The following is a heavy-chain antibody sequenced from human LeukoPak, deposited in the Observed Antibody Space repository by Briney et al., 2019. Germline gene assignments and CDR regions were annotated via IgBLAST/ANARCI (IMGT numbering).Heavy chain of an antibody. Sequence: PGGSLRLSCAASGFTLSSYWMHWFRQAPGKGLVWVSRINSDGSSTSYADSVKGRFTISRDNAKNTLYLQMNSLRAEDTAVYYCARDRSSDACDYWGQGTLVTVSS. CDR2: INSDGSST. CDR1: GFTLSSYW. CDR3: ARDRSSDACDY. V-gene: IGHV3-74*01. D-gene: IGHD6-6*01. J-gene: IGHJ4*02.